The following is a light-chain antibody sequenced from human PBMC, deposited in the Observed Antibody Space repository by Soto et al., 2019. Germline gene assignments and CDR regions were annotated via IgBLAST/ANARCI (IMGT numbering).Light chain of an antibody. J-gene: IGKJ3*01. Sequence: EIVLTQSPGTLSLSPGERATLSCRASQSVSSNLAWFQQRPAQAPRLLIYGASTRATGIPARFSGSGSGTEFTLTISSLQSEDFAVYYCQQYNNWPLTFGPGTKVDIK. CDR2: GAS. V-gene: IGKV3-15*01. CDR3: QQYNNWPLT. CDR1: QSVSSN.